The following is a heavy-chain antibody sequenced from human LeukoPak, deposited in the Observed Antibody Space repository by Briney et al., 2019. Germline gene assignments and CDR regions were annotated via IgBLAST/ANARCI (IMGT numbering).Heavy chain of an antibody. CDR2: IYYSGST. D-gene: IGHD6-13*01. CDR1: GGSISSGDYY. V-gene: IGHV4-30-4*01. CDR3: ARAGSSWPLDY. Sequence: SETLSLTCTVSGGSISSGDYYWSWIRQPPGKGLEWIGYIYYSGSTYYNPSLKSRVTISVDTSKNQFSLKLSSVTAADTAVYYCARAGSSWPLDYWGQGTLVTVSS. J-gene: IGHJ4*02.